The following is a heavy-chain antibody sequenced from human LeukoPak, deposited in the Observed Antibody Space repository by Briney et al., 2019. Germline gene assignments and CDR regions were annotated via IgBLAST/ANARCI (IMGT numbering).Heavy chain of an antibody. CDR1: GGSISSDY. J-gene: IGHJ6*03. CDR2: IYYSGST. Sequence: PSETLSLTCTVSGGSISSDYWSSIRQPPGKGLERIGYIYYSGSTNYNPSLKRRVTISVDTSKNQFSLKLSSVTAADTAVYYCARGGYSGYDSVYYMDVWGKGTTVTVSS. V-gene: IGHV4-59*01. D-gene: IGHD5-12*01. CDR3: ARGGYSGYDSVYYMDV.